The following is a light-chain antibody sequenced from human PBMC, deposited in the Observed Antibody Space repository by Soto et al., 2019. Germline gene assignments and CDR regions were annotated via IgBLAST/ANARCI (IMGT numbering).Light chain of an antibody. CDR2: AAS. Sequence: DIQMTQSPTSLSASVGDRVTITCRASQGIRNFVAWYQQKPGKAPKLLIYAASTLQSAVPSRFSGSGSGTDFTLTLNSLQPEDVATYSCQKYSSVPVFGPGTKVEIK. CDR3: QKYSSVPV. V-gene: IGKV1-27*01. CDR1: QGIRNF. J-gene: IGKJ3*01.